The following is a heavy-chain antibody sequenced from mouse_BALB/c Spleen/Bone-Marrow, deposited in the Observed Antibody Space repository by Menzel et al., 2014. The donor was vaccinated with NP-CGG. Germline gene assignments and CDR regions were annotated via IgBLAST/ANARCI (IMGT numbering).Heavy chain of an antibody. J-gene: IGHJ2*01. CDR3: ARDKGRVFFDY. V-gene: IGHV7-3*02. CDR2: IRNKANGYTT. CDR1: GFTFTDYY. Sequence: EVNVVESGGGLVQPGGSLRLSCTTSGFTFTDYYMNWVRQPPGKALEWLGFIRNKANGYTTEYSASVKSRFTISRDNSQNILYLQMNTLRADDGATYYCARDKGRVFFDYWGQGTTLTVSS.